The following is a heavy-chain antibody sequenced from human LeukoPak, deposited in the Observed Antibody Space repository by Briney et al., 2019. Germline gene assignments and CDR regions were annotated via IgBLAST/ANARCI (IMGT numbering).Heavy chain of an antibody. V-gene: IGHV3-64D*09. D-gene: IGHD1-26*01. CDR2: ISSNGGST. CDR1: GFTFSWYA. CDR3: ARVGGLDAFDI. J-gene: IGHJ3*02. Sequence: GGSLRLSCSASGFTFSWYAMHWVRQAPGKGLEYVSTISSNGGSTYYADSVKGRFTISRDNSKNTLYLQMSSLRAEDTAVYYCARVGGLDAFDIWGQGTMVTVSS.